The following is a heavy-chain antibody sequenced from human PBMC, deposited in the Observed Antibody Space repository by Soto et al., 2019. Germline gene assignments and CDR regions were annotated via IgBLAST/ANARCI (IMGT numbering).Heavy chain of an antibody. CDR2: IYYSGST. CDR3: AGAMGNFWSGYYLVWFDP. V-gene: IGHV4-30-4*01. J-gene: IGHJ5*02. D-gene: IGHD3-3*01. CDR1: CGSIISGDYY. Sequence: SETLSLTCTFSCGSIISGDYYWSWIRQPPGKGLEWIGYIYYSGSTYYNPSLKSRVTISVDTSKNQFSLKLSSVTAADTAVYYCAGAMGNFWSGYYLVWFDPWGQGTLVTVSS.